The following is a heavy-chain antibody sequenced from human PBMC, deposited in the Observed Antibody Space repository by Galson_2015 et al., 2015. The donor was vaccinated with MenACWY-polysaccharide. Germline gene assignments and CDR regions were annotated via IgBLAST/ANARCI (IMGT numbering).Heavy chain of an antibody. D-gene: IGHD2-21*01. Sequence: SVKVSCTASGYTFTNYGVSWVRQAPGKGLEWMGWISAYNGKTNYAQNLQGSVTMTTDTSKDTGYMELRSLRSDDTAVYYWARETRSTVVVIYYCGQGTLVTVSS. CDR1: GYTFTNYG. CDR3: ARETRSTVVVIYY. V-gene: IGHV1-18*01. J-gene: IGHJ4*02. CDR2: ISAYNGKT.